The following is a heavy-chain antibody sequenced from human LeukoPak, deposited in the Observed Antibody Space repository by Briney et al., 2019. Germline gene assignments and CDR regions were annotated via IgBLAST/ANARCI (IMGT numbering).Heavy chain of an antibody. J-gene: IGHJ5*02. Sequence: SQTLSLTCAISGDSVSSNSVTWNWISQSPSRGLEWQGRTYYRSTWYNDYAVSVRGRITVNPDTSKNQFSLHLNSVTPEDTAVYYCARRLTQYDCFDPWGQGILVTVFS. D-gene: IGHD2-2*01. CDR2: TYYRSTWYN. V-gene: IGHV6-1*01. CDR3: ARRLTQYDCFDP. CDR1: GDSVSSNSVT.